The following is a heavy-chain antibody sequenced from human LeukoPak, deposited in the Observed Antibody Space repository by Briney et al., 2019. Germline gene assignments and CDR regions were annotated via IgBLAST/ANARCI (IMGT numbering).Heavy chain of an antibody. J-gene: IGHJ4*02. CDR1: GFTFSSYW. Sequence: GGSLRLSCAASGFTFSSYWMTWVRQTPGKGLEWVANIKQDGSEKYYVDSVKGRFTISGDNAKNSLYLQMNSLRAEDTAVYYCARRLLWFGEPPFDYWGQGSLVTVSS. CDR2: IKQDGSEK. D-gene: IGHD3-10*01. V-gene: IGHV3-7*01. CDR3: ARRLLWFGEPPFDY.